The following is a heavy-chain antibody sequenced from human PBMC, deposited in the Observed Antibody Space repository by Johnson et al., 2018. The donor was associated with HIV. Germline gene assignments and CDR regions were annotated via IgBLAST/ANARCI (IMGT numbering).Heavy chain of an antibody. CDR1: GFSFSSYW. Sequence: EVQLVESGGGLVQPGGSLRLSCVATGFSFSSYWMSWVRQAPGTGLTWVANIKQDGREKYYVDSVKGRFTISRDNAKNSLYLQMNSLRAEDTAVYYCAGEYYYDSSGYYYSSGFDIWGQGTMVTVSS. V-gene: IGHV3-7*05. CDR3: AGEYYYDSSGYYYSSGFDI. CDR2: IKQDGREK. D-gene: IGHD3-22*01. J-gene: IGHJ3*02.